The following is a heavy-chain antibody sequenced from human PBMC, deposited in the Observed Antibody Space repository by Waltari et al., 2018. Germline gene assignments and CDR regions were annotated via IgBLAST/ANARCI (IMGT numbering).Heavy chain of an antibody. V-gene: IGHV4-31*01. D-gene: IGHD3-10*01. CDR2: IYYSGST. Sequence: QVQLQESGPGLVKSSQTLSLTCTVSGGSISSGGYYWSWIRQHPGKGLEWIGYIYYSGSTYYNPSRKSLVTISVDTSKNQFSLKLSSVTAADTAVYYCASGRLYGSGSYYTYPDAFDIWGQGTMVTVSS. CDR3: ASGRLYGSGSYYTYPDAFDI. J-gene: IGHJ3*02. CDR1: GGSISSGGYY.